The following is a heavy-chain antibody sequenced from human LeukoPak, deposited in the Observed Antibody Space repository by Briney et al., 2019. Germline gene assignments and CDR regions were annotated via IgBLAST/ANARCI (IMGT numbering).Heavy chain of an antibody. V-gene: IGHV4-59*01. CDR3: ASGWGRGRPYYFDY. D-gene: IGHD6-19*01. J-gene: IGHJ4*02. Sequence: SETLSLTCTVSGGSISSYYWSWIRQPPGKRLEWIGYIYYSGSTNYNPSLKSRVTISVDTSKNQFSLKLSSVTAADTAVYYCASGWGRGRPYYFDYWGQGTLVTVSS. CDR1: GGSISSYY. CDR2: IYYSGST.